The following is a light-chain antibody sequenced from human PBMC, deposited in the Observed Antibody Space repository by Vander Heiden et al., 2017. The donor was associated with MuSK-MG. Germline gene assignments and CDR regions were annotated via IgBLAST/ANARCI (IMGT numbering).Light chain of an antibody. CDR2: DVT. Sequence: QSGLTQPASVSGSPGQSITISCTGTSRDIVGYNYVSWYQQHPGKAPKLMIFDVTDRPSGISNRFSGSKSANTASLTISGLQAEDEAVYYCSSYASGSTLVIFGGGTKVTVL. CDR3: SSYASGSTLVI. J-gene: IGLJ2*01. V-gene: IGLV2-14*03. CDR1: SRDIVGYNY.